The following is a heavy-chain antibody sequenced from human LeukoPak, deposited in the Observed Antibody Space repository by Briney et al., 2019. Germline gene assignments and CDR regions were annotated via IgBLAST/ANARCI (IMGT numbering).Heavy chain of an antibody. CDR3: ASGIHFEYFDSSGLLGN. CDR1: GYTFTSYY. D-gene: IGHD3-22*01. V-gene: IGHV1-46*01. J-gene: IGHJ4*02. CDR2: INPSGGST. Sequence: ASVRVSCKASGYTFTSYYMHWVRQAPGQGLEWMGIINPSGGSTSYAQKFQGRVTMTRDTSTSTVYMELSSLRSEDTAVYYCASGIHFEYFDSSGLLGNWGQGTLVTVSS.